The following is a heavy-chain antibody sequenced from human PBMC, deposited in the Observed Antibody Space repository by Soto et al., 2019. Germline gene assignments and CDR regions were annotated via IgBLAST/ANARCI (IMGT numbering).Heavy chain of an antibody. CDR2: IYYSGST. D-gene: IGHD6-13*01. CDR1: GGSISSGDYY. Sequence: QVQLQESGPGLVKPSQTLSLTCTVSGGSISSGDYYWSWIRQPPGKGLEWIGYIYYSGSTYYNPSLKSRVTISVDTSKNQFSLKLSSVTAADTAVYYCARANGGGIAAAGLDNWFDPWGQGTLVTVSS. J-gene: IGHJ5*02. CDR3: ARANGGGIAAAGLDNWFDP. V-gene: IGHV4-30-4*01.